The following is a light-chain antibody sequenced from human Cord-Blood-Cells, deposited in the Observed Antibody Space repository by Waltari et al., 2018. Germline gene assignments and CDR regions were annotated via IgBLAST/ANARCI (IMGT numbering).Light chain of an antibody. J-gene: IGKJ2*01. CDR2: AAS. CDR3: QQSYSTPPYT. V-gene: IGKV1-39*01. CDR1: QSISSY. Sequence: IQMPQSPPSLSASVGDRVTITCRASQSISSYLNWYQQKPGKAPKLLIYAASRLQSGVPSRLSGSGSGTDFTLTISSLQPEDFATYYCQQSYSTPPYTFGQGTKLEIK.